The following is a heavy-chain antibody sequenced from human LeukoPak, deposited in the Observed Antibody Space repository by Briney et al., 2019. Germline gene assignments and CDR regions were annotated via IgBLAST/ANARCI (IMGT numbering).Heavy chain of an antibody. CDR3: ARHIQGTNVCDY. CDR1: GGSISSSNPY. Sequence: PSETLSLTCSVSGGSISSSNPYWGWIRQPPGKGLEWIGTLSYDGNTFYNPSLKSRITISVDTPKSQFSLRLSSVTAADTALYYCARHIQGTNVCDYWGQGTLVTVPS. V-gene: IGHV4-39*01. D-gene: IGHD2-21*01. J-gene: IGHJ4*02. CDR2: LSYDGNT.